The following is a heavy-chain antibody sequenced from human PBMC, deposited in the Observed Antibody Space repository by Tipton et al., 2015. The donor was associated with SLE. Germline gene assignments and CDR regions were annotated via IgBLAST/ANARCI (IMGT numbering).Heavy chain of an antibody. CDR1: GGSISSSSYY. D-gene: IGHD1-26*01. CDR2: IYYSGST. V-gene: IGHV4-39*07. Sequence: TLSLTCTVSGGSISSSSYYWGWIRQPPGKGLEWIGSIYYSGSTYYNPSLKSRATISVDMSKNQFSLKLSSVTAADTAVYYCAGMSYPREGYFDYWGQGTLVTVSS. CDR3: AGMSYPREGYFDY. J-gene: IGHJ4*02.